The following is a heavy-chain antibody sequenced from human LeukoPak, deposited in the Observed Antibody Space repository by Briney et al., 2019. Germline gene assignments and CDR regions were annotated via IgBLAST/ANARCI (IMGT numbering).Heavy chain of an antibody. V-gene: IGHV3-23*01. J-gene: IGHJ4*02. CDR2: ISTSGATT. CDR3: ARRKADSSGYYYFDI. Sequence: GGSLRLSCAASGFTFSSSAMGWVRQAPGKGLEWVSVISTSGATTHYASPVKGRFTVYRDNSKNTLFLPVSSLSAGDTAVYYCARRKADSSGYYYFDIWGEGTLVTVSS. D-gene: IGHD3-22*01. CDR1: GFTFSSSA.